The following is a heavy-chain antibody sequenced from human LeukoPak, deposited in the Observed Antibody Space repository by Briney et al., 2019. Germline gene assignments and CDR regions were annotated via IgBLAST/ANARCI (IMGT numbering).Heavy chain of an antibody. V-gene: IGHV1-2*02. D-gene: IGHD1-1*01. J-gene: IGHJ4*02. CDR2: IDPKSGGT. CDR3: ARLALSGIDY. Sequence: ASVKVSCKASGYTFIDYYMHWVRQAPGQGLEWMGGIDPKSGGTSYAQKFQGRVTMTMDTSITTAYMALNSLRSDDTAIYYCARLALSGIDYWGQGTLVTVSS. CDR1: GYTFIDYY.